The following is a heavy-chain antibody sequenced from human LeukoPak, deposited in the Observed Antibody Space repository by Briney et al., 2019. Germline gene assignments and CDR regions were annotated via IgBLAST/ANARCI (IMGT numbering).Heavy chain of an antibody. Sequence: GGSLRPSCAASGFTFSSYWMSWVRQAPGKGLEWVANIKQDGSEKYYVDSVKGRFTISRDNAKNSLYLQMNSLKAEDTAVYYCARAVVYGDYQIFDYWGQGTLVTVSS. V-gene: IGHV3-7*01. CDR1: GFTFSSYW. D-gene: IGHD4-17*01. CDR2: IKQDGSEK. J-gene: IGHJ4*02. CDR3: ARAVVYGDYQIFDY.